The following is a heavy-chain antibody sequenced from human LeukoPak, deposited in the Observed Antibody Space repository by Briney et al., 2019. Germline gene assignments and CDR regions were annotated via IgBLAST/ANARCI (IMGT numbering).Heavy chain of an antibody. J-gene: IGHJ6*03. Sequence: GGSLRLSCAASGFTFSSYWMSWVRQAPGKGLEWVANIKQDGSEKYYVDSVKGRFTISRDNAKNSLYLQMNSLRAEDTAVYYCARDPYSGSYGDSYYYYMDVWGKGTTVTISS. CDR3: ARDPYSGSYGDSYYYYMDV. CDR1: GFTFSSYW. D-gene: IGHD1-26*01. V-gene: IGHV3-7*01. CDR2: IKQDGSEK.